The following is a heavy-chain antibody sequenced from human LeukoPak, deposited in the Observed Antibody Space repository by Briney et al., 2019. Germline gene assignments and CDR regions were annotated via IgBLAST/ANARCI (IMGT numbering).Heavy chain of an antibody. V-gene: IGHV3-30-3*01. CDR2: ISYDGNNK. D-gene: IGHD5-12*01. CDR3: AREGYSGYDYAFDY. CDR1: GFAFSSYA. J-gene: IGHJ4*02. Sequence: GRSLRLSCAASGFAFSSYAMHWVRQAPGRGLEWVAVISYDGNNKYYADSVKGRFTISRDNSKNTLYLQMNSLRAEDTAVYYCAREGYSGYDYAFDYWGQGTLVTVSS.